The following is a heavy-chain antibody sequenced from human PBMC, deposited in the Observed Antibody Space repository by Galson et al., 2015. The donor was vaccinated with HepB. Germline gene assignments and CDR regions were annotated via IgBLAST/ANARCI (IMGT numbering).Heavy chain of an antibody. CDR1: GFTFSSYA. V-gene: IGHV3-30-3*01. D-gene: IGHD3-3*01. J-gene: IGHJ4*02. CDR3: ARDGPLGDFWSGQYYFDY. CDR2: ISYDGSNK. Sequence: SLRLSCAASGFTFSSYAMHWVRQAPGKGLEWVAVISYDGSNKYYADSVKGRFTISRDNSKNTLYLQMNSLRAEDTAVYYCARDGPLGDFWSGQYYFDYWGQGTLVTVSS.